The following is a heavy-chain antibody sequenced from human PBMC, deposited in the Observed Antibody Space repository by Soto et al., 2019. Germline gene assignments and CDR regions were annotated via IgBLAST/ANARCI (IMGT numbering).Heavy chain of an antibody. CDR3: AGVRGVIQSWFDP. V-gene: IGHV4-39*01. CDR2: IYYSGSS. D-gene: IGHD3-10*01. Sequence: PSETLSLTCTVSGGSISSSSYYWGWIRQPPGKGLVWIGSIYYSGSSYYNPSLRSRVTISVDTSKNQFSLKLSSVTAADTAVYYCAGVRGVIQSWFDPWGQGTLVTVSS. J-gene: IGHJ5*02. CDR1: GGSISSSSYY.